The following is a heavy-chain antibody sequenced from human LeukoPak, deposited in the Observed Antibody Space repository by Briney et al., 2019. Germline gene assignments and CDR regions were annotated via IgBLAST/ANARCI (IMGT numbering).Heavy chain of an antibody. CDR1: GGSFSGYY. CDR3: ARGVRYSSSWVPTRGWFDP. CDR2: INHSGST. V-gene: IGHV4-34*01. D-gene: IGHD6-13*01. J-gene: IGHJ5*02. Sequence: SETLPLTCAVYGGSFSGYYWSWIRQPPGKGLEWIGEINHSGSTNYNPSLKSRVTISVDTSKNQFSLKLSSVTAADTAVYYCARGVRYSSSWVPTRGWFDPWGQGTLVTVSS.